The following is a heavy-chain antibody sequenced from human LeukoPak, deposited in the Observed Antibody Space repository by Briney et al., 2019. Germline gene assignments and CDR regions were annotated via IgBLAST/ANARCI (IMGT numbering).Heavy chain of an antibody. V-gene: IGHV4-59*01. CDR1: GTSIRSFY. D-gene: IGHD6-6*01. J-gene: IGHJ4*02. CDR2: IYYDEDT. CDR3: ARSWGVRQLVVDH. Sequence: PSETLSLTCTVSGTSIRSFYWNWIRQPPGEGLEWIGYIYYDEDTNYNPSLKSRVTISIDTSKSQFSLKLSSVTAADTAVYYCARSWGVRQLVVDHWGQGPLVTVSS.